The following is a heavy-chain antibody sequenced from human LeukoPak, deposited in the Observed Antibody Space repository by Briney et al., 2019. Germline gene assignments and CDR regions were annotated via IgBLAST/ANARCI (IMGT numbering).Heavy chain of an antibody. CDR3: ARTTTVTGKMDV. CDR1: GGSISGYY. D-gene: IGHD4-17*01. V-gene: IGHV4-59*01. Sequence: PSETLSLTCTVSGGSISGYYWNWIRQPPGKGLEWIGFIYNSGTTNYNPSLKSRVTISVETSKTQFSLKLSSVTAADTAVYYCARTTTVTGKMDVWGKGTTVTISS. J-gene: IGHJ6*04. CDR2: IYNSGTT.